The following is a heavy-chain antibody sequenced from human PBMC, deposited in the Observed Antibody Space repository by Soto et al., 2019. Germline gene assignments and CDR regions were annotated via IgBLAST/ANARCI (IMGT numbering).Heavy chain of an antibody. D-gene: IGHD5-12*01. J-gene: IGHJ4*02. CDR1: GFTFSSYG. Sequence: GGSLRLSCAASGFTFSSYGMHWVRQAPGKGLEWVAVISYDGSNKYYADSVKGRFTISRDNSKNTLYLQMNSLRAEDTAVYYCAKDLDYPHYFDYWGQGTLVTVSS. CDR3: AKDLDYPHYFDY. CDR2: ISYDGSNK. V-gene: IGHV3-30*18.